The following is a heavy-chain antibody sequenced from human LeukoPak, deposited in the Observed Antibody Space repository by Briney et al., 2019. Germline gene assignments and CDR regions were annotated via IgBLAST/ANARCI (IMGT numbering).Heavy chain of an antibody. CDR3: ARVKACSTSWTFDQ. CDR1: GGSTNSYY. J-gene: IGHJ4*02. V-gene: IGHV4-4*07. Sequence: SETLSLTCSVSGGSTNSYYWSWIRQSGGKGLEWIGRIYSSGSTVYNPSLNSRLTMSIDTSKNQFSLTLKSVTATDTAVYYCARVKACSTSWTFDQWGQGALVTVSS. CDR2: IYSSGST. D-gene: IGHD2-2*01.